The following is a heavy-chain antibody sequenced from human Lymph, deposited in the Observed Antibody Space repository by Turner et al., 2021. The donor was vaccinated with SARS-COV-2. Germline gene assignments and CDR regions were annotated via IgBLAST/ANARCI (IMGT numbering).Heavy chain of an antibody. V-gene: IGHV3-30-3*01. D-gene: IGHD3-16*01. Sequence: QVQLVEPGGGVVQPGRSRRPPCAASGFTFSSYAMHWVRQATGKGLEWVALISYDGSNKYYADSVKGRFTISRDNSKKALYLQMNSLRAEDTAVYYCARDFGGGMDVWGQGTTVTVSS. J-gene: IGHJ6*02. CDR2: ISYDGSNK. CDR3: ARDFGGGMDV. CDR1: GFTFSSYA.